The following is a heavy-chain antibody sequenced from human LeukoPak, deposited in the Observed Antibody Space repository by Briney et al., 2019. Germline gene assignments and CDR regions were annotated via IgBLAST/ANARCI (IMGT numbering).Heavy chain of an antibody. Sequence: PGGSLRLSCGASGFIFSSYWMHWVRQAPGKGLVWVSRINSDGSSTRYADYVKGRFTISRDNAKNTLYLQMNSLRAEDTAVYYCARDAYFYYMDVWGKGTTVTVSS. J-gene: IGHJ6*03. CDR3: ARDAYFYYMDV. CDR2: INSDGSST. V-gene: IGHV3-74*01. CDR1: GFIFSSYW.